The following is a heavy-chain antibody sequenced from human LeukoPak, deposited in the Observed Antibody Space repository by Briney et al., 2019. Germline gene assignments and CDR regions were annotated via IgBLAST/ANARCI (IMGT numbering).Heavy chain of an antibody. J-gene: IGHJ4*02. CDR1: GGSFSGYY. CDR3: ARGLGNDILTGYSSDDNDY. V-gene: IGHV4-34*01. Sequence: SETLSLTCAVYGGSFSGYYWSWIRQPPGKGLEWIGEINHSGSTNYNPSLKSRVTISVDTSKNQFSLKLSSVTAADTAVYYCARGLGNDILTGYSSDDNDYWGQGTLVTVPS. CDR2: INHSGST. D-gene: IGHD3-9*01.